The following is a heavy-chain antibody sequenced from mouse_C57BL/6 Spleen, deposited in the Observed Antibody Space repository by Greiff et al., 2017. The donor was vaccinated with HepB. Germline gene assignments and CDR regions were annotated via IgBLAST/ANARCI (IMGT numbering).Heavy chain of an antibody. V-gene: IGHV5-9-1*02. J-gene: IGHJ2*01. Sequence: DVMLVESGEGLVKPGGSLKLSCAASGFTFSSYAMSWVRQTPEKRLEWVAYISSGGDYIYYADTVKGRFTISRDNARNTLYLQMSSLKSEDTAMYYCTRDVTGRYFDYWGQGTTLTVSS. D-gene: IGHD4-1*01. CDR2: ISSGGDYI. CDR3: TRDVTGRYFDY. CDR1: GFTFSSYA.